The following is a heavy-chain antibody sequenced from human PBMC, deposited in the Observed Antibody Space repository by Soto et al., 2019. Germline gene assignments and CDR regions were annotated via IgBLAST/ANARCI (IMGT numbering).Heavy chain of an antibody. J-gene: IGHJ6*02. V-gene: IGHV1-69*02. Sequence: GASVKVSCKASGGTFSSYTISWVRQAPGQGLEWMGRIIPILGIANYAQKFQGRVTITADKSTSTAYMELSSLRSEDTAVYYCARVSEETYYYYYGMDVWGQGTTVTVSS. CDR3: ARVSEETYYYYYGMDV. CDR1: GGTFSSYT. D-gene: IGHD6-19*01. CDR2: IIPILGIA.